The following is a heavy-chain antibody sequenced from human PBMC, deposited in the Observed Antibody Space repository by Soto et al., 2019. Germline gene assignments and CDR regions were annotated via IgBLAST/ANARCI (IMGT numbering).Heavy chain of an antibody. CDR2: IKEDGSEK. CDR1: GFTFSSYW. V-gene: IGHV3-7*01. CDR3: ASRRDFDC. J-gene: IGHJ4*02. Sequence: EVQLVESGGGLVQPGGSLRLSCAASGFTFSSYWMSWVRQAPGKGLERVANIKEDGSEKYYVDSVKGRFTISRDNAKNSLYLEMNSLRVEDTAVYYCASRRDFDCWGQGTLVTVSS.